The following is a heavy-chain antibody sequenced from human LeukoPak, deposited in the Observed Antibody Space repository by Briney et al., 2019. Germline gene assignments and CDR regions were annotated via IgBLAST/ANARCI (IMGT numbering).Heavy chain of an antibody. CDR1: GFTFDDYA. V-gene: IGHV3-9*01. D-gene: IGHD3-22*01. CDR3: AKGTSSALTGYFQH. J-gene: IGHJ1*01. Sequence: PGGSLRLSCAASGFTFDDYAMHWVRQAPGKDLEWVSGISWNSGSIGYADSVKGRFTISRDNAKNSLYLQMNSLRAEDTALYYCAKGTSSALTGYFQHWGQGTLVTVSS. CDR2: ISWNSGSI.